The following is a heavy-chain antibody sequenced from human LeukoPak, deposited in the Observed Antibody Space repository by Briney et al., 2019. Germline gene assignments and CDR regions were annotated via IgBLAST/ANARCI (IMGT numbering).Heavy chain of an antibody. Sequence: GGSLRLSCAASGFIFSSYWMHWVRQAPGKGLVWVSRINSNGSSTSYADSVKGRFTVSRDNAKNTLYLQMNSLRAEDTAVYYCARDINYYDSSGYYKDYWGQGTLVTVSS. J-gene: IGHJ4*02. CDR3: ARDINYYDSSGYYKDY. CDR2: INSNGSST. CDR1: GFIFSSYW. V-gene: IGHV3-74*01. D-gene: IGHD3-22*01.